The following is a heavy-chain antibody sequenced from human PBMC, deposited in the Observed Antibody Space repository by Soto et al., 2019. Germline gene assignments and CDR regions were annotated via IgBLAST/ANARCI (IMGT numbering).Heavy chain of an antibody. CDR3: ARAAWGLWFGYMDV. Sequence: EMQLVESGGGLVQPGGSLRLSCAASGFTVSSNYMSWVRQAPGKGLEWVSVLYSGGSTYYADSVKGRFTISRHNSNNTLCLQMNSLRADDTAVYYCARAAWGLWFGYMDVWGKGTTVTVSS. V-gene: IGHV3-53*04. CDR1: GFTVSSNY. CDR2: LYSGGST. D-gene: IGHD3-10*01. J-gene: IGHJ6*03.